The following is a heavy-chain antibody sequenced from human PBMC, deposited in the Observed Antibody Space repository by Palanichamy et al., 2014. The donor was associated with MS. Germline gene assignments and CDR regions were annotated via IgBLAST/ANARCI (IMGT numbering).Heavy chain of an antibody. CDR2: INVNSGAS. CDR1: GYSFTGYY. J-gene: IGHJ2*01. D-gene: IGHD6-19*01. CDR3: ARPLAPAGRNYWYFDL. Sequence: QEQLVQSGAEVKEPGASVRVSCKASGYSFTGYYIHWLRQAPGQGLEWMGWINVNSGASNFAQNFRGRVTLTRDTSISTAYMEVSNLRYDDTALYYCARPLAPAGRNYWYFDLWGRGTLITVSS. V-gene: IGHV1-2*02.